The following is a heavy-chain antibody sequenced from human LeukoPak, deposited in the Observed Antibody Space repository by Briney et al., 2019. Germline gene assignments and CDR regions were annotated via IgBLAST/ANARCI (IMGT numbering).Heavy chain of an antibody. J-gene: IGHJ5*02. CDR3: ARGPDSGSHFAWFDP. CDR1: GGTFSGFY. D-gene: IGHD3-10*01. V-gene: IGHV4-34*01. Sequence: QPSETLSLTCAVYGGTFSGFYWSWVRQPPGKGLEWIGEINHSESTHYNPSFKSRVTILADTSRNQFSLKLTSVTAADTAVYYCARGPDSGSHFAWFDPWGQGTLVTVSS. CDR2: INHSEST.